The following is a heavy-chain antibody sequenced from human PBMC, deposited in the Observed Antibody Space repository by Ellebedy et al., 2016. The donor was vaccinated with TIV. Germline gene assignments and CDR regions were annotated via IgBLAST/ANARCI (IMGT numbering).Heavy chain of an antibody. V-gene: IGHV3-30-3*01. Sequence: PGGSLRLSCAASGFTFSSYAMHWVRQAPGKGLEWVAVISYDGSNKYYADSVKGRFTISRDNSKNTLYLQMNSLRAEDTAVYYCAKVGTRVLYDPLLNCLDYWGQGTLVTVSS. CDR2: ISYDGSNK. CDR1: GFTFSSYA. J-gene: IGHJ4*02. D-gene: IGHD2-2*02. CDR3: AKVGTRVLYDPLLNCLDY.